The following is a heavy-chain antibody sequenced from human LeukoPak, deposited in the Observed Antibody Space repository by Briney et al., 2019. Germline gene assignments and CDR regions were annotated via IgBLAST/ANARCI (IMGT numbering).Heavy chain of an antibody. CDR2: ISYDGSNK. D-gene: IGHD2-21*02. J-gene: IGHJ4*02. Sequence: PGRSLRLSCAASGFTFSSYAMHWVRQAPGKGLEGGAVISYDGSNKYYADSVKGRFTISRDNSKNTLYLQMNSLRAEDTAVYYCARDLTYCGGDCYWGQGTLVTVSS. CDR3: ARDLTYCGGDCY. V-gene: IGHV3-30-3*01. CDR1: GFTFSSYA.